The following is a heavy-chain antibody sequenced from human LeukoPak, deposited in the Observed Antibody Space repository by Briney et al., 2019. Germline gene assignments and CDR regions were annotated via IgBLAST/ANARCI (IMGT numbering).Heavy chain of an antibody. CDR3: ARGRASGSGSYWGYYFDN. J-gene: IGHJ4*02. D-gene: IGHD3-10*01. CDR2: INHSGST. Sequence: SETLSLACAVYGGSFSGYYWSWIRQPPGKGLEWIGEINHSGSTNYNPSLKSRVTISVDTSKNQFSLKLSSVTAADTAVYYCARGRASGSGSYWGYYFDNWGQGTLVTVSS. V-gene: IGHV4-34*01. CDR1: GGSFSGYY.